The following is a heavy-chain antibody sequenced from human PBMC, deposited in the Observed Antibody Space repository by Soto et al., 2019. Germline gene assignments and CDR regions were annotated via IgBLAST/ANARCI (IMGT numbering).Heavy chain of an antibody. V-gene: IGHV3-23*01. J-gene: IGHJ2*01. CDR2: IHGSGAIT. CDR3: AIDKVPGSYTNWCFDV. CDR1: GLTFSRFA. D-gene: IGHD3-10*01. Sequence: EVQVLQSGGGLVQPGGSLRLSCAASGLTFSRFAMSWVRQAPGKGLEWVATIHGSGAITNYADSVRGRFTISRDNSKDTMYLQLNTLRVEDTAVYYCAIDKVPGSYTNWCFDVWGRGTLVTVSS.